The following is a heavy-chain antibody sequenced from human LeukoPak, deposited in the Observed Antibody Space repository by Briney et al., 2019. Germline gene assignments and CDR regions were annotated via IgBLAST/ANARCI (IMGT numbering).Heavy chain of an antibody. CDR3: ARHSGIAVAGADFDY. J-gene: IGHJ4*02. Sequence: PSETLSLTCTVSGGSISSYYWSWIRQPPGKGLEWIGYIYYSGSTNYNPSLKSRVTISVDTSKNQFSLKLSSVTGADTAVYYCARHSGIAVAGADFDYWGQGTLVTVSS. CDR2: IYYSGST. CDR1: GGSISSYY. V-gene: IGHV4-59*08. D-gene: IGHD6-19*01.